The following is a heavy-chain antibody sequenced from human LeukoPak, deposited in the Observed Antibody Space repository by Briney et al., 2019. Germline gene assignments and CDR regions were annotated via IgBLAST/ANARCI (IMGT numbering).Heavy chain of an antibody. CDR1: GFTLSSYD. CDR2: ISYEESNK. Sequence: SGVSLTLFCAPSGFTLSSYDMLWAPRARGKGLEWVTVISYEESNKYYADAVNGRFTISRDNSKNTLSLQMNSLRAEDTAVYYCAKSPSGRSRISRFDYWGQGILVTVSS. D-gene: IGHD1-26*01. J-gene: IGHJ4*02. V-gene: IGHV3-30*18. CDR3: AKSPSGRSRISRFDY.